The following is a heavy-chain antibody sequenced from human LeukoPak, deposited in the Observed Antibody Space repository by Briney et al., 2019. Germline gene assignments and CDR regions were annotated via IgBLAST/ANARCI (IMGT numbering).Heavy chain of an antibody. V-gene: IGHV4-61*08. CDR1: GGSISSGGYY. CDR3: ARENIAVTGRVFDY. CDR2: IYSSGST. J-gene: IGHJ4*02. Sequence: SETLSLTCTVSGGSISSGGYYWSWFRQHPGKGLEWIGYIYSSGSTNYNSSPSLKSRVTMSVDTSKNQFSLKLSSVTAADTAVYYCARENIAVTGRVFDYWGQGTLVTVSS. D-gene: IGHD6-19*01.